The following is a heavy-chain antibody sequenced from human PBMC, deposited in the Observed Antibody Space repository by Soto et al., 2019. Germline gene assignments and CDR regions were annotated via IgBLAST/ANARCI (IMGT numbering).Heavy chain of an antibody. CDR3: ATDNYSDDY. CDR1: GGPFSGYY. CDR2: ITHGGST. J-gene: IGHJ4*02. Sequence: SETLSLTCAVHGGPFSGYYWNWIRQPPGKGLEWIGQITHGGSTTYNPSLESRVTISVDTSKNQFSLRLSSVTAADTAVYYCATDNYSDDYWGQGTLVTSPQ. V-gene: IGHV4-34*01. D-gene: IGHD3-10*01.